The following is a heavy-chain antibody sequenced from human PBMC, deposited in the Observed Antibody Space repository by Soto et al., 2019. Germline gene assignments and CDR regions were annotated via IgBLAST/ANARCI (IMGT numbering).Heavy chain of an antibody. Sequence: ASVKVSCKASGGTFSSYAISWVRQAPGQGLEWMGGIIPIFGTANYAQKFQGRVTITADESTSTAYMELSSLRSEDTAVYYCARLPEHSSSSDYWGQGTLVTVSS. CDR1: GGTFSSYA. CDR3: ARLPEHSSSSDY. CDR2: IIPIFGTA. D-gene: IGHD6-13*01. V-gene: IGHV1-69*13. J-gene: IGHJ4*02.